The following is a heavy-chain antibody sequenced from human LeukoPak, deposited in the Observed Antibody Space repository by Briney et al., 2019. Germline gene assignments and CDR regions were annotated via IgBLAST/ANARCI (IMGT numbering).Heavy chain of an antibody. D-gene: IGHD3-16*01. CDR3: ARDLGAATGGDY. V-gene: IGHV3-66*01. CDR1: GFTVSSNY. J-gene: IGHJ4*02. CDR2: IYSGGST. Sequence: GGSLRLSCAASGFTVSSNYMIWVRQAPGKGLEWVSVIYSGGSTYYADSVKGRFTISRDNSKNTLYLQMNSLRAEDTAVYYCARDLGAATGGDYWGQGTLVTVSS.